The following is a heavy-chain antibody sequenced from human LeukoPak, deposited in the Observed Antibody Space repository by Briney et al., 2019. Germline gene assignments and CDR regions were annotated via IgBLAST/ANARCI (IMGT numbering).Heavy chain of an antibody. CDR3: ASDLRYYDFWSGYTYGMDV. CDR1: GYTFTSYG. CDR2: ISAYNGNT. Sequence: ASVKVSCKASGYTFTSYGISWVRQAPGQGLEWMGWISAYNGNTNYAQKLQGRVTMTTDTSTSTAYMELRSLRSDDTAVYYCASDLRYYDFWSGYTYGMDVWGQGTTVTVSS. D-gene: IGHD3-3*01. J-gene: IGHJ6*02. V-gene: IGHV1-18*01.